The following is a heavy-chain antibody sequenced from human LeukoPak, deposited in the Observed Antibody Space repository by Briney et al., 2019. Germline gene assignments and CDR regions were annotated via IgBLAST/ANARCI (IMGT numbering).Heavy chain of an antibody. CDR2: ISSSSSYI. J-gene: IGHJ4*02. Sequence: GGSLRLSCAASGFTFSSYSMNWVRQAPGKGLEWVSSISSSSSYIYYADSVKGRFTISRDNAKNSLYLQMNSLRAEDTAVYYCAREVVLRNFDWLQPYFDYWGQGTLVTVSS. D-gene: IGHD3-9*01. V-gene: IGHV3-21*01. CDR3: AREVVLRNFDWLQPYFDY. CDR1: GFTFSSYS.